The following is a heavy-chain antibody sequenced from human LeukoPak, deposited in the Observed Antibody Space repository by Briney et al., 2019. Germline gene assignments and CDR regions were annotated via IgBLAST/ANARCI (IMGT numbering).Heavy chain of an antibody. D-gene: IGHD6-19*01. V-gene: IGHV4-34*01. CDR3: ARGVGSSGWYVPHSFFDS. CDR1: GGSFSGYY. CDR2: INHSGST. J-gene: IGHJ4*02. Sequence: SETLSLTCAVYGGSFSGYYWSWIRQPPGKGLEWIGEINHSGSTNYNPSLKSRVTISVDTSNNQFSLKLSSVTAADTAVYFCARGVGSSGWYVPHSFFDSWGQGTLVTVSS.